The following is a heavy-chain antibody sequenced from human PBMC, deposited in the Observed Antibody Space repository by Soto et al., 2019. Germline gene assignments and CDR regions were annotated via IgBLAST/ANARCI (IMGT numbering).Heavy chain of an antibody. Sequence: ASVKVSCKASGYTFTSYGISWVRQAPGQGLEWMGWISAYNGNTNYAQKLQGRVTMTTDTSTSTAYIELRSLRSDDTAVYYCARYDFWSGYRPLFDYWGQGTLVTVSS. CDR1: GYTFTSYG. J-gene: IGHJ4*02. V-gene: IGHV1-18*01. CDR2: ISAYNGNT. CDR3: ARYDFWSGYRPLFDY. D-gene: IGHD3-3*01.